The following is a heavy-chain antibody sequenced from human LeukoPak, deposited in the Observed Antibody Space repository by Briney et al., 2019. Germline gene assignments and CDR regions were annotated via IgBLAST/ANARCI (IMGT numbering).Heavy chain of an antibody. D-gene: IGHD6-19*01. V-gene: IGHV3-20*04. CDR1: GFSFDDYD. CDR3: AREVYRIGVGGFDP. J-gene: IGHJ5*02. CDR2: IDWKGRPT. Sequence: RAGGSLRLSCAASGFSFDDYDMAWLRHAPGKGLEWVSDIDWKGRPTSYADSVKGRFTISRDNAKKSLYLQMDSLRAEDTALYYCAREVYRIGVGGFDPWGQGTLVIVSS.